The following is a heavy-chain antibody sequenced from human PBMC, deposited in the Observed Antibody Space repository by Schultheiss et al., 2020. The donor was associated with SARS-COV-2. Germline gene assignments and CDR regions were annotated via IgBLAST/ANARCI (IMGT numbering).Heavy chain of an antibody. CDR1: GGSFSGYY. D-gene: IGHD3-10*01. J-gene: IGHJ4*02. V-gene: IGHV4-34*01. CDR2: INHSGST. CDR3: AKDSVRHSLDY. Sequence: SQTLSLTCAVYGGSFSGYYWSWIRQPPGKGLEWIGEINHSGSTNYNPSLKSRVTISVDTSKNQFSLKLSSVTAADTAVYYCAKDSVRHSLDYWGQGTLVTVSS.